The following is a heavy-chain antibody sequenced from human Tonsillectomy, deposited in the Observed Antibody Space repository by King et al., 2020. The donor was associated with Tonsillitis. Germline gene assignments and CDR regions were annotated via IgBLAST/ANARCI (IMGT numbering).Heavy chain of an antibody. V-gene: IGHV1-18*04. CDR3: AYSGSYHDAFDI. CDR2: ISAYNGDT. D-gene: IGHD1-26*01. J-gene: IGHJ3*02. CDR1: GYTFTNYG. Sequence: VQLVESGAEVKKPGASVKVSCKASGYTFTNYGIHWVRQAPGQGLEWMGWISAYNGDTNFAQKVQGRGTMTTDTSTKTAYMELKSLRSDDTAVYYCAYSGSYHDAFDIWGRGTMVTVSS.